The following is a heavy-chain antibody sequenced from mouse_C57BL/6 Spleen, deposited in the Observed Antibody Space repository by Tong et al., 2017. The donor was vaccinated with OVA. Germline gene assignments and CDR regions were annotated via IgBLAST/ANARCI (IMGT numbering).Heavy chain of an antibody. CDR1: GYTFTEYT. D-gene: IGHD4-1*01. CDR3: ARHETGKGYYAMDY. V-gene: IGHV1-62-2*01. Sequence: VQLQESGTVLARTGVSVKMSCKTSGYTFTEYTIHWVKQRSGQGLEWIGWFYPGSGSIKYNEKFKDKATLTADKSTSTVYMELSRLTSEESAVYFCARHETGKGYYAMDYWGQGTSVTVSS. CDR2: FYPGSGSI. J-gene: IGHJ4*01.